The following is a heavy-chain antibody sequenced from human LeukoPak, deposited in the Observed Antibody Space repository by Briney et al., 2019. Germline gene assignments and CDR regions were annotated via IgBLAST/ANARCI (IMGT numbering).Heavy chain of an antibody. CDR1: GGSISSSSYY. V-gene: IGHV4-39*01. D-gene: IGHD2-15*01. Sequence: SETLSLTCTVSGGSISSSSYYWGWIRQPPGKGLEWIGSIYYSGSTYYNPSLKSRVTISVDTSKNQFSLKLSSVTAADTAVYYCARHSWPYYFDYWGQGTLVTVSS. CDR2: IYYSGST. J-gene: IGHJ4*02. CDR3: ARHSWPYYFDY.